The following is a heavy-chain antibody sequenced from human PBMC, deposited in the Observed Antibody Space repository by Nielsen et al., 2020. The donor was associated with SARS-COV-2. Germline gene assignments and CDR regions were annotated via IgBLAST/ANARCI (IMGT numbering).Heavy chain of an antibody. CDR1: GFTFSSYG. CDR3: ARDWCSAGSCYFDY. CDR2: IWYDGSNK. D-gene: IGHD2-15*01. J-gene: IGHJ4*02. V-gene: IGHV3-33*08. Sequence: GESLKISCAASGFTFSSYGMHWVRQAPGKGLEWVAIIWYDGSNKYYADSMKGRFTISRNNSKNTLYLQMNSLRAEDTAVYYCARDWCSAGSCYFDYWGQGTLVTVSS.